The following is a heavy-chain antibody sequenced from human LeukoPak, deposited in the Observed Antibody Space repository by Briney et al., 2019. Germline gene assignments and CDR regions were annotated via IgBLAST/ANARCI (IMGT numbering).Heavy chain of an antibody. CDR3: AKVGLLWFGELYYFDY. D-gene: IGHD3-10*01. Sequence: SETLSLTSTVSGGSISSSSYYWGWIRQPPGKGLEWIGYIYYSGSTNYNPSLKSRVTISVDTSKNQFSLKLSSVTAADTAVYYCAKVGLLWFGELYYFDYWGQGTLVTVSS. CDR1: GGSISSSSYY. V-gene: IGHV4-61*05. CDR2: IYYSGST. J-gene: IGHJ4*02.